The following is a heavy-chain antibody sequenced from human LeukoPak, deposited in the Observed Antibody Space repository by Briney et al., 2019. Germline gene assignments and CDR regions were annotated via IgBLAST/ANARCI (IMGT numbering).Heavy chain of an antibody. CDR1: GFTFSSYA. J-gene: IGHJ1*01. V-gene: IGHV3-30-3*01. CDR2: ISYDGSNK. CDR3: ARAEDSSGWYFLY. Sequence: GGSLRLSCAASGFTFSSYAMHWVRQAPGKGLEWVAVISYDGSNKYYADSVKGRFTISRDNSKNTLYLQMNSLRAEDTAVYYCARAEDSSGWYFLYWGQGTLVTVPS. D-gene: IGHD6-19*01.